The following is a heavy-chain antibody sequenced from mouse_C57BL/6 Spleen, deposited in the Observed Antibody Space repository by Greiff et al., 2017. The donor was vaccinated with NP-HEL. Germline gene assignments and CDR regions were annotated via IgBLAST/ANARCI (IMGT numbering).Heavy chain of an antibody. J-gene: IGHJ4*01. CDR2: ISSGGDYI. Sequence: EVMLVESGEGLVKPGGSLKLSCAASGFTFSSYAMSWVRQTPEKRLEWVAYISSGGDYIYYADTVKGRFTISRDNARNTLYLQMSSLKSEDTAMYYCTRDQDYDVWGAMDYWGQGTSVTVSS. V-gene: IGHV5-9-1*02. CDR1: GFTFSSYA. CDR3: TRDQDYDVWGAMDY. D-gene: IGHD2-4*01.